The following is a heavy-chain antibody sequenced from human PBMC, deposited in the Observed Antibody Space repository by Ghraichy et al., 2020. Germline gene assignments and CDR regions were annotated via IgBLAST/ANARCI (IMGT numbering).Heavy chain of an antibody. CDR3: ARERTIFGVVINPDYYYYGMDV. CDR2: IKQDGSEK. J-gene: IGHJ6*02. CDR1: GFTFSSYW. D-gene: IGHD3-3*01. V-gene: IGHV3-7*03. Sequence: GESLNISCAASGFTFSSYWMSWVRQAPGKGLEWVANIKQDGSEKYYVDSVKGRFTISRDNAKNSLYLQMNSLRAEDTAVYYCARERTIFGVVINPDYYYYGMDVWGQGTTVTVSS.